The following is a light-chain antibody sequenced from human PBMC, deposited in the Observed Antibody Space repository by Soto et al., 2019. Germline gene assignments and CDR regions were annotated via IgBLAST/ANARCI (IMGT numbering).Light chain of an antibody. V-gene: IGKV1-27*01. Sequence: DIQMTQSPTSLSASVGDRVTITCRASQDIRNFVAWYQQKPGKAPKLLIYAASTLQSGVPSRFSGSGSGTDFTLTSNSLQPEYVATYSCQKYSSVPVFGPGTKVEIK. CDR3: QKYSSVPV. J-gene: IGKJ3*01. CDR1: QDIRNF. CDR2: AAS.